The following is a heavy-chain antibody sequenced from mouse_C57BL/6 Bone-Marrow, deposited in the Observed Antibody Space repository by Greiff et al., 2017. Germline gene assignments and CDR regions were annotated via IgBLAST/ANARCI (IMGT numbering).Heavy chain of an antibody. V-gene: IGHV5-17*01. D-gene: IGHD1-1*01. CDR2: ISSGSSTI. Sequence: EVMLVASGGGLVKPGGSLKLSCAASGFTFSDYGMHWVRQAPEKGLEWVAYISSGSSTIYYADTVKGRFTISRDNAKNTLFLQMTSLRSEDTAMDYCARDDYYGSGAYWGQAILGTVS. J-gene: IGHJ3*01. CDR1: GFTFSDYG. CDR3: ARDDYYGSGAY.